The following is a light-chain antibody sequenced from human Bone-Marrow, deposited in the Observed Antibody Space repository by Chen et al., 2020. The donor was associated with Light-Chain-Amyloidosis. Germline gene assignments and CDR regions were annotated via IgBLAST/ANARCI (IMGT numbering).Light chain of an antibody. CDR2: DAS. CDR1: QSVSNY. V-gene: IGKV3-11*01. Sequence: ELELTQSPATLSLSPGERATLSCRASQSVSNYLVWYQQKPGQAPRLLMYDASNRAAGIPARFSGSGSGTDFTLTVSVLEPEDFAVYYCQQRSIWPPTFGQGTRLEIK. CDR3: QQRSIWPPT. J-gene: IGKJ5*01.